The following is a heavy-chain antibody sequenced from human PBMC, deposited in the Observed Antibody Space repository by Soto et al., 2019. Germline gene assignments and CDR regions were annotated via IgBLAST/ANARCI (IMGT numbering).Heavy chain of an antibody. J-gene: IGHJ4*02. CDR3: ARVRWSNYFDY. Sequence: PSETLSLTCTVSGGSISSYYWSWIRQPPGKGLEWIGYIYYSGSTNYNPSLKSRVTISVDTSKNQFSLKLSSVTAADTAVYYCARVRWSNYFDYWGQGTLVTVSS. D-gene: IGHD2-8*01. CDR1: GGSISSYY. V-gene: IGHV4-59*01. CDR2: IYYSGST.